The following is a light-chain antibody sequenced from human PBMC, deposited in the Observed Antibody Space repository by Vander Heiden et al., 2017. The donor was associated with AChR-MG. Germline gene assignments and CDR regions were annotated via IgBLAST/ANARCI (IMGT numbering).Light chain of an antibody. CDR2: EVS. Sequence: QSALTQPASVSGSPGQSITISCPGTSSDVGCYNLVSWYQQHPGKAPKLMIYEVSKRPSGGSNRFSGCKSGNTAALTISGLQAEDEADYYCCSYAGSSTFVVFGGGTKLTVL. CDR1: SSDVGCYNL. V-gene: IGLV2-23*02. CDR3: CSYAGSSTFVV. J-gene: IGLJ2*01.